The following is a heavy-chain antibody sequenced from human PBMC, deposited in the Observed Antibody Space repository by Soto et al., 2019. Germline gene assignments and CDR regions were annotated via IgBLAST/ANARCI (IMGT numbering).Heavy chain of an antibody. Sequence: EVQLLESGGGLVQPGGSLRVSCAASGFTFSSYAMSWVRQAPGKGLEWVSAISGSGGSTYYADSVKGRFTISRDNSKNTXDLQMNSLRAEDTAVYYCARDMYSSSWYFYYYSMDVWGQGTTVTVSS. V-gene: IGHV3-23*01. CDR2: ISGSGGST. D-gene: IGHD6-13*01. J-gene: IGHJ6*02. CDR1: GFTFSSYA. CDR3: ARDMYSSSWYFYYYSMDV.